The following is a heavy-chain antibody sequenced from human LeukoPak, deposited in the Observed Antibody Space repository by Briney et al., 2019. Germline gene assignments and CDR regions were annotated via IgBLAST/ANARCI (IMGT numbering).Heavy chain of an antibody. J-gene: IGHJ4*02. V-gene: IGHV4-39*01. CDR3: VRRVLSFSRPSNFDY. CDR2: IYYSGTT. D-gene: IGHD2-2*01. Sequence: SETLSLTCSVSGGSVSSSTYDWGWIRQPPGRGLEWIGNIYYSGTTYYHPSLKSRVTISIDTSKKQFSLKLTSVTAADTAVYYCVRRVLSFSRPSNFDYWGQGILVTLSS. CDR1: GGSVSSSTYD.